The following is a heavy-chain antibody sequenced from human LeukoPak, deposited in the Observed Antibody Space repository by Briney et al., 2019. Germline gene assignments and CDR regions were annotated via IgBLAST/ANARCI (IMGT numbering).Heavy chain of an antibody. CDR1: GYTFIAYY. D-gene: IGHD2-2*01. V-gene: IGHV1-2*02. J-gene: IGHJ5*02. CDR3: ARGMGVLVPAATWFDP. CDR2: INPNSGGT. Sequence: ASVKVSCKASGYTFIAYYMHWVRQAPGQGLEWMGWINPNSGGTNYAQKFQGRVTMTRDTSISTAYMDLSRLRSDDTAVYYCARGMGVLVPAATWFDPWGQGTLVTVSS.